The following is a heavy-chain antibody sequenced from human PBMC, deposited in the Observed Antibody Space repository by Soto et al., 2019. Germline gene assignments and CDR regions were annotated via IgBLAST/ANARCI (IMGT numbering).Heavy chain of an antibody. CDR3: DRVPDY. V-gene: IGHV4-30-2*01. J-gene: IGHJ4*02. CDR1: GGSISSGGYS. CDR2: MYNSGRT. D-gene: IGHD2-2*01. Sequence: QLQLQESGAGLVKPSQTLSLTCAVSGGSISSGGYSWSWIRQPPGKGLEWIGYMYNSGRTYYNPSLKTRVTISIDRSKNQFSLKLSSGTAADTAVYYCDRVPDYWGQGILVTVSS.